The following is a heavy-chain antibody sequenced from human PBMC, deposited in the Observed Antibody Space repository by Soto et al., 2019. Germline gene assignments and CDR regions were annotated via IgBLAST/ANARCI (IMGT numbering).Heavy chain of an antibody. D-gene: IGHD4-17*01. CDR3: AKDAHGDYVGWFDP. J-gene: IGHJ5*02. Sequence: LRLSCAASGFTFDDYAMHWVRQAPGKGLEWVSGISWNSGSIGYADSVKGRFTISRDNAKNSLYLQMNSLRAEDTALYYCAKDAHGDYVGWFDPWGQGTLVTVSS. CDR2: ISWNSGSI. CDR1: GFTFDDYA. V-gene: IGHV3-9*01.